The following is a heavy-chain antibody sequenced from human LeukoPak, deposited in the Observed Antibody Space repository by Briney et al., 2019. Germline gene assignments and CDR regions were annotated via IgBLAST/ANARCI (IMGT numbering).Heavy chain of an antibody. Sequence: PGGSLRLSCAASGFTFNSYGMHWVRQAPGKRLEWVSSITDTGDATGYTESVKGRFTISRDNSKGTVWLQMNSLRAEDTAIYYCAKSDCGSDGCKLYNYWAQGTQVTVSS. CDR2: ITDTGDAT. D-gene: IGHD2-21*01. CDR1: GFTFNSYG. J-gene: IGHJ4*02. CDR3: AKSDCGSDGCKLYNY. V-gene: IGHV3-23*01.